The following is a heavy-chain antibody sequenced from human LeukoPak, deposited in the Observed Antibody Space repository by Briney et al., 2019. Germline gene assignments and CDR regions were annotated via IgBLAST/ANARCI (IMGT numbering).Heavy chain of an antibody. Sequence: SGPTLVKPTQTLTLTCTFSGFSLSTSGVGVGWIRQPPGKALEWLALIYWDDDKRYSPSLKSRLTITKDTSKNQVVLTMTNMDPVDTATYYCVLLYYYGSGTSPEYFQHWGQGTLVTVSS. CDR2: IYWDDDK. D-gene: IGHD3-10*01. J-gene: IGHJ1*01. V-gene: IGHV2-5*02. CDR1: GFSLSTSGVG. CDR3: VLLYYYGSGTSPEYFQH.